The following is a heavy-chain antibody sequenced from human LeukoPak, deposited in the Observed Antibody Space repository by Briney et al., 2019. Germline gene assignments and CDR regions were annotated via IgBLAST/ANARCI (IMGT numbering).Heavy chain of an antibody. CDR2: IWYDGSNK. CDR3: ARGVRSPKKLRFLEWLLSSGMDV. Sequence: GGSLRLSCAASGFTFSSYGMHWVRQAPGKGLEWVAVIWYDGSNKYYADSVKGRFPISRDNSKNTLYLQMNSLRAEDTAVYYCARGVRSPKKLRFLEWLLSSGMDVWGQGTTVTVSS. V-gene: IGHV3-33*01. CDR1: GFTFSSYG. D-gene: IGHD3-3*01. J-gene: IGHJ6*02.